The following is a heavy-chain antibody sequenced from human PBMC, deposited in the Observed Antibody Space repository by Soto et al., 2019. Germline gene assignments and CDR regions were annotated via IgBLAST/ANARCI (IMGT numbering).Heavy chain of an antibody. Sequence: ASVKVSCKASGFTFTSSAVQWVRQARGQRLEWIGWIVVGSGNTNYAQKFQERVTITRDMSTSTAYMELSSLRSEDTAVYYCAADPSYYYDSSGYWAFDYWGQGTLVTVSS. CDR2: IVVGSGNT. J-gene: IGHJ4*02. CDR3: AADPSYYYDSSGYWAFDY. D-gene: IGHD3-22*01. CDR1: GFTFTSSA. V-gene: IGHV1-58*01.